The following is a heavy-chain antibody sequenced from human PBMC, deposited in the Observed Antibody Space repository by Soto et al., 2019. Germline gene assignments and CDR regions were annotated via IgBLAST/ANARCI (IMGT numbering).Heavy chain of an antibody. D-gene: IGHD5-12*01. J-gene: IGHJ1*01. CDR2: IYPGDSDT. Sequence: PWDSLMTSCNGSGYLSNHYWIGWARQMPGTRLEWMGIIYPGDSDTRYSPSLQGQVTVSADKSISTAYVQWSSLKASDPAMYYCARTGHGGDILAGCPTNFQHRGKETLDTDSS. V-gene: IGHV5-51*01. CDR1: GYLSNHYW. CDR3: ARTGHGGDILAGCPTNFQH.